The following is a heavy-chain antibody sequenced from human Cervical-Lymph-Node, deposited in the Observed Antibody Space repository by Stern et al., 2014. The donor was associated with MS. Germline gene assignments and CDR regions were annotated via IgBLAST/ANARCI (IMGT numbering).Heavy chain of an antibody. CDR3: ARTKYYYESSSCDC. J-gene: IGHJ4*02. CDR1: GCTFTSYY. Sequence: VQLVQSGAEVKKPGAAVKVSCKASGCTFTSYYIHWVRQAPGQGLEWVGVINPTSGTTRYAQKFQGRVTMTRDTSTSTVYMEVSSLRSEDTAVYYCARTKYYYESSSCDCWGQGTLVTVSS. D-gene: IGHD3-22*01. CDR2: INPTSGTT. V-gene: IGHV1-46*01.